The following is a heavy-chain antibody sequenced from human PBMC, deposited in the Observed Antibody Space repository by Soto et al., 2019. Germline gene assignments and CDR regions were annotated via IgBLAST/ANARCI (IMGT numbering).Heavy chain of an antibody. CDR1: VDSISSYS. CDR3: ARHLTYYYDSSGYYSFDY. Sequence: KTSETLSLTCTVSVDSISSYSWSWIRQPPGKGLEWIGYIYCSGSTNYNPSLKSRVTISVDTSKNQFSLKLSSVTAADTAVYYCARHLTYYYDSSGYYSFDYWGQGTLVTVSS. V-gene: IGHV4-59*08. CDR2: IYCSGST. D-gene: IGHD3-22*01. J-gene: IGHJ4*02.